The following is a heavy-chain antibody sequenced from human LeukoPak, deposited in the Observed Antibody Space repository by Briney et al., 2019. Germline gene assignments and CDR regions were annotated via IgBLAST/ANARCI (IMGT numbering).Heavy chain of an antibody. CDR2: MNPNSGNT. D-gene: IGHD2-2*01. CDR1: GYTFTSYD. CDR3: ARGRRSRYLLVPAANWFDP. V-gene: IGHV1-8*01. J-gene: IGHJ5*02. Sequence: ASVKVSCKASGYTFTSYDINWVRQATGQGLEWMGWMNPNSGNTGYAQKFQGRVTMTRNTSISTAYMELSSLRSEDTAVYYCARGRRSRYLLVPAANWFDPWGQGTLVTVSS.